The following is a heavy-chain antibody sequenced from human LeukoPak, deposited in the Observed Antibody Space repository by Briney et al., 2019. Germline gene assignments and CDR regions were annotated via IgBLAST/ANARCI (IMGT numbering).Heavy chain of an antibody. D-gene: IGHD6-13*01. CDR1: GFISSSYI. Sequence: GGSLRLSCAASGFISSSYIMNWVRQAPGKGLEWVSSISGSSSFIYYADSVKGRFTISRDNAKNSLYLEMSSLRAEDTAVYYCARGIPSAGIGSWGQGTLVTVSS. CDR2: ISGSSSFI. CDR3: ARGIPSAGIGS. V-gene: IGHV3-21*01. J-gene: IGHJ5*02.